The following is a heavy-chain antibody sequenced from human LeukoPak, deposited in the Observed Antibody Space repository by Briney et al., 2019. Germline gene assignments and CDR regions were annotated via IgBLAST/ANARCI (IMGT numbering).Heavy chain of an antibody. Sequence: GSSLRLSCAASGFTFDDYARHWVQQAPGKGLDWGSGISENSVIIVYGDSVKGRFTISRDNAKNSLYLQMNRLRAEDPALYYCETAYETWLPETHPLFDYWGQGTMVTVSS. D-gene: IGHD5-12*01. J-gene: IGHJ4*02. V-gene: IGHV3-9*01. CDR2: ISENSVII. CDR3: ETAYETWLPETHPLFDY. CDR1: GFTFDDYA.